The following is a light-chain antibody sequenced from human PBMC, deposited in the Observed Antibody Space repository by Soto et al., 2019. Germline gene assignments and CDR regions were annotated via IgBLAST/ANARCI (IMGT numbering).Light chain of an antibody. V-gene: IGKV3-20*01. J-gene: IGKJ1*01. CDR1: QSVSSNY. CDR2: GAS. Sequence: ESVLTQSPGTLSLSPGERATLSCRASQSVSSNYLAWYQQKPGQAARLLIYGASTRATGIPDRFSGSGSGTDFTLTISRLEPDDSAVYYCQQYGSSPTWTFGQGTKVEIK. CDR3: QQYGSSPTWT.